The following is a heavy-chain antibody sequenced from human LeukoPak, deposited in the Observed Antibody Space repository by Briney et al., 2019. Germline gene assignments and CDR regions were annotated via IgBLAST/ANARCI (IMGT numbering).Heavy chain of an antibody. CDR1: GFTFSDFG. CDR2: ISGSGGDT. V-gene: IGHV3-23*01. Sequence: GGSLRLSCAASGFTFSDFGMTWVRQAPGKGLEWVSGISGSGGDTYYADSVKGRSTISRDNPKSTLYLQMNTLGAEDTAIYYCAKNRGDLLSSRVGCDYWGQGALVTVSS. D-gene: IGHD3-16*01. CDR3: AKNRGDLLSSRVGCDY. J-gene: IGHJ4*02.